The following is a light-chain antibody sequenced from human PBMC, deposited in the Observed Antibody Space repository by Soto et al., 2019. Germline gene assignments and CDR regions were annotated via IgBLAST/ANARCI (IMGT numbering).Light chain of an antibody. CDR1: RSISGW. Sequence: DIQMTQSPSTLSASVGDRVTITCRASRSISGWLAWYQQKPGEAPKLLIYKASNLDGGVPSRFSGSESGTEFTLTISSLQPDDFATYYCQQYSAYPYRFGQGTKLEIK. CDR3: QQYSAYPYR. V-gene: IGKV1-5*03. CDR2: KAS. J-gene: IGKJ2*03.